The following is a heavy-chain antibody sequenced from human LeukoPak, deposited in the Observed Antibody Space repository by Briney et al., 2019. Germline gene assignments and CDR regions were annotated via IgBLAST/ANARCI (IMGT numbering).Heavy chain of an antibody. CDR3: ARDSGTTGEVKFDP. D-gene: IGHD3-10*01. J-gene: IGHJ5*02. Sequence: SETLSLTCTVSGGSISSYYWSWIRQPAGKGLEWIGRIYTSGGTDYNPSLKSRVIMSVDTSKNHLSLKLTSVAAADTAVYYCARDSGTTGEVKFDPWGQGILVTVSS. CDR1: GGSISSYY. V-gene: IGHV4-4*07. CDR2: IYTSGGT.